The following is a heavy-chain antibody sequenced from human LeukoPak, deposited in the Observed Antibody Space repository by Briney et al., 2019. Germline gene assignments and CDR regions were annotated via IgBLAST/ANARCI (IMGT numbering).Heavy chain of an antibody. Sequence: GGSLRLSCAASGFTLLNYWMSWVRQAPGKGLEWVANIRQDGSAKYYVDSVKGRFTISRDNAKDSLYLQMNSLRAEDTAVYYCARNSGGRWDNWFDPWGQGTLVTVSS. D-gene: IGHD2-15*01. CDR2: IRQDGSAK. V-gene: IGHV3-7*05. J-gene: IGHJ5*02. CDR3: ARNSGGRWDNWFDP. CDR1: GFTLLNYW.